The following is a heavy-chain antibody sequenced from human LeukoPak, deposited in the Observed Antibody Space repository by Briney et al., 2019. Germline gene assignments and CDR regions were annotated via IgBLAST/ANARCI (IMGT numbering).Heavy chain of an antibody. CDR1: GFTFSDYY. D-gene: IGHD2-15*01. Sequence: GGALRLSCAASGFTFSDYYMSWIRQAPRKGLEWVSAISGSGGSTYYADSVKGRFTIPKDNSKNKLYLQMNSLRAEDTAVYYCAKDVGGLFDPWGQGTLVTVYS. CDR2: ISGSGGST. J-gene: IGHJ5*02. V-gene: IGHV3-23*01. CDR3: AKDVGGLFDP.